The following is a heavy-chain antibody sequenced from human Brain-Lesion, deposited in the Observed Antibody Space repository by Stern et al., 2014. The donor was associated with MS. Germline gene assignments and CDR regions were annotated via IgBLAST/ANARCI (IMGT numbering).Heavy chain of an antibody. Sequence: VQLVESGAEVKKPGSSVKVSCKTSGGTFSRYTITWVRQAPGQGLEWMGRIISLLDIADYAQKFQGRVTITADKSTSTAYMELSSLRSEDTAVYYCARESTGDAFDIWGQGTMVTVSS. V-gene: IGHV1-69*09. CDR1: GGTFSRYT. D-gene: IGHD3-10*01. J-gene: IGHJ3*02. CDR2: IISLLDIA. CDR3: ARESTGDAFDI.